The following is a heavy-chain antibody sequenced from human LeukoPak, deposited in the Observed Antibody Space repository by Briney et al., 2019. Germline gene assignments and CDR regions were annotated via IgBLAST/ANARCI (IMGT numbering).Heavy chain of an antibody. CDR2: ISSSGSTI. CDR3: ASEVVGARNTY. D-gene: IGHD1-26*01. V-gene: IGHV3-48*03. J-gene: IGHJ4*02. Sequence: GGSLRLSCAASGFTFSSYEMNWVRQAPGKGLECVSYISSSGSTIYYADSVKGRFTISRDNAKNSLYLQMNSLRAEDTAVYYCASEVVGARNTYWGQGTLVTVSS. CDR1: GFTFSSYE.